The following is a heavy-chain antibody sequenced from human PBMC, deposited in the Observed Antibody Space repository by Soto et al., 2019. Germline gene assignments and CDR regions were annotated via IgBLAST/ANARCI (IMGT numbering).Heavy chain of an antibody. Sequence: EVQLVESGGGLIQQGGSLRLSCAASGFTFSDSAIHWVRHAPGKGLDWVGRVANKPEGYTITYGVSVKGRFTISRDDPQNMAYLQMNSLKIEDTAVYYCHKYSRPLIMPAALGPGTLVTVSS. D-gene: IGHD5-12*01. CDR3: HKYSRPLIMPAA. CDR1: GFTFSDSA. J-gene: IGHJ5*02. CDR2: VANKPEGYTI. V-gene: IGHV3-73*02.